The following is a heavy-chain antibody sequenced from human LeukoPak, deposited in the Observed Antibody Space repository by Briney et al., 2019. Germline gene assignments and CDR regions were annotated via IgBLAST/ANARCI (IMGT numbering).Heavy chain of an antibody. D-gene: IGHD5-18*01. V-gene: IGHV4-59*01. Sequence: SETLSLTCTGSGGSISSYYWSWIRQPPGKGLEWIGYIYYSGSTNYNPSLKSRVTISVDTSKNQFSLKLSSVTAADTAVYYCARMYTAMVTVIDYWGQGTLVTVSS. J-gene: IGHJ4*02. CDR2: IYYSGST. CDR3: ARMYTAMVTVIDY. CDR1: GGSISSYY.